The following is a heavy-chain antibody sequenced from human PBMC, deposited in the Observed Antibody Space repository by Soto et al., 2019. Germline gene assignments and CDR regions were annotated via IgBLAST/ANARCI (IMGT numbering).Heavy chain of an antibody. D-gene: IGHD1-26*01. CDR2: FDPEDGET. V-gene: IGHV1-24*01. CDR1: GYTLTELS. Sequence: GASVKVSCKVSGYTLTELSMHWVRQAPGKGLEWMGGFDPEDGETIYAQKFQGRVTMAEDTSTDTAYMELSSLRSEDTAVYYCATGDRVGATEYYYYGMDVWGQGTTVTVSS. CDR3: ATGDRVGATEYYYYGMDV. J-gene: IGHJ6*02.